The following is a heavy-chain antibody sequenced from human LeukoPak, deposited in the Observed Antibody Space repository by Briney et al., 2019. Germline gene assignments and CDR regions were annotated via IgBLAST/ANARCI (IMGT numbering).Heavy chain of an antibody. CDR3: AKGIASVDY. J-gene: IGHJ4*02. CDR1: GFTFSSYA. V-gene: IGHV3-30*07. CDR2: ISYDGSNK. Sequence: GSLRLSCAASGFTFSSYAMHWVRQALGKGLEWVAVISYDGSNKYYADSVKGRFTISRDNSKNTLYLQMNSLRAEDTAVYYCAKGIASVDYWGQGTLVTVSS. D-gene: IGHD6-25*01.